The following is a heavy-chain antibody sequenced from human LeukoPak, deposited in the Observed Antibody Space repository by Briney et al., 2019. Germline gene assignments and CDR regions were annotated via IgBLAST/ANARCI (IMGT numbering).Heavy chain of an antibody. D-gene: IGHD5-24*01. J-gene: IGHJ4*02. V-gene: IGHV3-48*04. CDR1: GFTFGSYS. CDR2: ISSSGSTI. CDR3: ARDQMATASFDY. Sequence: GSLRLSCVASGFTFGSYSMHWVRQAPGKGLEWVSYISSSGSTIYYADSVKGRFTISRDNAKNSLYLQMNSLRAEDTAVYYCARDQMATASFDYWGQGTLVTVSS.